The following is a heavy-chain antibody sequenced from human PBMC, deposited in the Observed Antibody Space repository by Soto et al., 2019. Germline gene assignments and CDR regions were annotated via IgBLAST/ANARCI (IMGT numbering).Heavy chain of an antibody. CDR2: IYYSGST. CDR3: ARHGFYCSSTSCYIPFFDY. D-gene: IGHD2-2*02. V-gene: IGHV4-39*01. J-gene: IGHJ4*02. Sequence: QLQLQESGPGLVKPSETLSLTCTVSGGSISSSNYYWGWIRQPPGKGLEWIGTIYYSGSTYYNPSLKSRVTISVDTSKNPFSLKLSSVTAADTAVYYCARHGFYCSSTSCYIPFFDYWGQGTLVTVSS. CDR1: GGSISSSNYY.